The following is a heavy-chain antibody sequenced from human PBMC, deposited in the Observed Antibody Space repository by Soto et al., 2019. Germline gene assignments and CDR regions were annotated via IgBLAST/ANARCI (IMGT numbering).Heavy chain of an antibody. CDR3: AKGAINYYRYHMGSNDWFDP. D-gene: IGHD3-10*01. CDR2: ISYDGSNK. V-gene: IGHV3-30*18. CDR1: GFTFSSYG. Sequence: QPGGSLRLSCAASGFTFSSYGMHWVRQAPGKGLEWVAVISYDGSNKYYADSVKGRFTISRDNSKNTLYLQMNSLRAEDTAVYYCAKGAINYYRYHMGSNDWFDPWGQGTLVTVSS. J-gene: IGHJ5*02.